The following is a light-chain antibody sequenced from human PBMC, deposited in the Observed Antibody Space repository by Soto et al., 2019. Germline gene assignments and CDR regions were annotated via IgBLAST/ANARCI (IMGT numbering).Light chain of an antibody. CDR2: GAS. V-gene: IGKV3-15*01. J-gene: IGKJ1*01. CDR1: QSVSNN. Sequence: EIVMTQSPATLSVSPGERATLSCRASQSVSNNFAWYQKKPGQAPRLLIYGASTRATGIPARFSGSGSGTVITLTISRLQSEDFAVYYCQPYNTWWTFVQGTRVEIK. CDR3: QPYNTWWT.